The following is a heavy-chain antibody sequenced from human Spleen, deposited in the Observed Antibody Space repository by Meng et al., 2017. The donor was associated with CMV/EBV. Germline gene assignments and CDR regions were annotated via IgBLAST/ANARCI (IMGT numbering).Heavy chain of an antibody. CDR3: ARDATATTGIYLFDY. CDR2: IDSIGSSI. D-gene: IGHD4-17*01. V-gene: IGHV3-11*01. Sequence: GESLKISCAASGFSFSDFYMNWIRQAPGKGLEWIAFIDSIGSSIRYADSVKGRFTVSRDNAKNSMYLQMNSLGADDTAVYYCARDATATTGIYLFDYWGQGTLVTVSS. J-gene: IGHJ4*02. CDR1: GFSFSDFY.